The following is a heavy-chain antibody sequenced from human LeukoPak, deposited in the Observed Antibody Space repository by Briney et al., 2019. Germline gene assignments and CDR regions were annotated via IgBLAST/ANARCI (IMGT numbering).Heavy chain of an antibody. CDR1: GGSISSGGYS. Sequence: PSQTLSLTCTVSGGSISSGGYSWSWIRQHPGKGLEWIGYIYYSGSTYYNPSLKSRVTISVDTSKNQFSLKLSSVTAADTAVYYCARTGPMTTVTTRYFDYWGQGTLVTVSS. D-gene: IGHD4-17*01. CDR3: ARTGPMTTVTTRYFDY. J-gene: IGHJ4*02. CDR2: IYYSGST. V-gene: IGHV4-31*03.